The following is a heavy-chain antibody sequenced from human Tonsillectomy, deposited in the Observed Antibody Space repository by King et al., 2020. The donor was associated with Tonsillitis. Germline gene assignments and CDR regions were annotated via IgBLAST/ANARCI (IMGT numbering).Heavy chain of an antibody. Sequence: QLQESGPGLVKPSETLSLTCTVSGGSIISSSHYWGWIRQPTGKGLEWIGSIYYSGSTYYNPSLKSRVTISVDTSKNQFSLKLNSVTAAATAEAYCARGGGWFEESLYVQGHWFDRWGQGTLVTVSS. CDR2: IYYSGST. CDR1: GGSIISSSHY. J-gene: IGHJ5*02. V-gene: IGHV4-39*01. CDR3: ARGGGWFEESLYVQGHWFDR. D-gene: IGHD3-10*01.